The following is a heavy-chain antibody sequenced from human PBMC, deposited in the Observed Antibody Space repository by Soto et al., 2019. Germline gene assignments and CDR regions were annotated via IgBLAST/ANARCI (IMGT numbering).Heavy chain of an antibody. J-gene: IGHJ6*02. CDR3: ARSPVSTSVLLYYYYGMDV. D-gene: IGHD2-2*01. V-gene: IGHV3-74*01. CDR2: INSDGSST. CDR1: GFTFSSYW. Sequence: GGSLRLSCAASGFTFSSYWMHWARQAPGKGLVWVSRINSDGSSTSYADSVKGRFTISRDNAKNTLYLQMNSLRAEATAVYYCARSPVSTSVLLYYYYGMDVWGQGTTVTVSS.